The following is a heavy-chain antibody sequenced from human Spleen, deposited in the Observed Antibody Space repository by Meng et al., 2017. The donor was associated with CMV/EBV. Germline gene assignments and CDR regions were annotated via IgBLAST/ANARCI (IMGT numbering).Heavy chain of an antibody. Sequence: SETLSLTCTVSGDSISGGDYYWGWVRQPPGRGLEWIGYIHYSGSTYYNPSLKSRLTISVDTSKNQLSLRLNSVTAADTAVYYCAREPLEEAWADYWGQGTQVTVSS. CDR3: AREPLEEAWADY. CDR2: IHYSGST. V-gene: IGHV4-30-4*08. D-gene: IGHD7-27*01. J-gene: IGHJ4*02. CDR1: GDSISGGDYY.